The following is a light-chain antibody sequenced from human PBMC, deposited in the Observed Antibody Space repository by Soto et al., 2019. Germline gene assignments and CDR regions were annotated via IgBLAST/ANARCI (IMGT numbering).Light chain of an antibody. CDR1: QSISNN. CDR2: GGS. CDR3: QQYNHWSSIT. V-gene: IGKV3-15*01. J-gene: IGKJ5*01. Sequence: EIAMTQSPATLSVSLGERATLSCRASQSISNNLAWYQQRPGQAPSLLVYGGSTRATGVPDRFSGSGSGTDFLLNISGLQSEDAAVYYCQQYNHWSSITFGQGTRLEIK.